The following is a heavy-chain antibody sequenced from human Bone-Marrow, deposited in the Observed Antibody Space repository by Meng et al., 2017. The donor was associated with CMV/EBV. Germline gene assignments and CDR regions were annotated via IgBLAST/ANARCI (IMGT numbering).Heavy chain of an antibody. CDR1: GFTFSDYA. Sequence: GGSLRLSCIASGFTFSDYAMSWVRQAPGKGLEWVGFIRSKAYGGTTEYAASVQGRFTISRDDPKSNAYMQMNSLKTEDSDVYYCTSLPYSSSRSFDYWGQGTLVTVSS. V-gene: IGHV3-49*04. CDR3: TSLPYSSSRSFDY. CDR2: IRSKAYGGTT. J-gene: IGHJ4*02. D-gene: IGHD6-6*01.